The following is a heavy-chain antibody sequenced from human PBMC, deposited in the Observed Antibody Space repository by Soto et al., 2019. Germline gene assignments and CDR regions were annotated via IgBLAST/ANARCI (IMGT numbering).Heavy chain of an antibody. CDR3: ARVLGYSNSWLLLSSFDI. CDR1: GYTFSTFG. D-gene: IGHD6-13*01. Sequence: ASVKVSCDTSGYTFSTFGISWVRQAPGQGLEWMGWISAYTGNTNYAQKLQGRVTMTTDTATNTAYMELRSLRSDDTAVYYCARVLGYSNSWLLLSSFDIWGQG. V-gene: IGHV1-18*01. CDR2: ISAYTGNT. J-gene: IGHJ3*02.